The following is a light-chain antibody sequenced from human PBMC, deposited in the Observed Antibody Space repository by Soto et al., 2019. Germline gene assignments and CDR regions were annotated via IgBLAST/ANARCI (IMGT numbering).Light chain of an antibody. CDR1: QSVSSN. Sequence: EIVMTQSPATLSVSPGERATLSCRASQSVSSNLAWYQQKPGQAPRLLIYDASTRATGIPARFSGSGSGTEFTLTISSLQSEDFAVYYCQQYSSWPFTFGPGTKVDIK. J-gene: IGKJ3*01. CDR2: DAS. CDR3: QQYSSWPFT. V-gene: IGKV3-15*01.